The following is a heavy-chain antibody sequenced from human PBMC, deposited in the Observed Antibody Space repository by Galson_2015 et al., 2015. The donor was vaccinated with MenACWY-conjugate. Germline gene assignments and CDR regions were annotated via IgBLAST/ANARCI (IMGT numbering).Heavy chain of an antibody. J-gene: IGHJ3*02. D-gene: IGHD2-2*01. CDR3: ARHDRTAPARSGAFDI. Sequence: SETLSLTCTVSGGSISSSSYYWDWIRQPPGRGLEWIGTIYSSGSTYYNSSLKSRVTISVDTSQNQFSLNLRSVTAADTAMYYCARHDRTAPARSGAFDIWGRGTMFTVSS. V-gene: IGHV4-39*01. CDR2: IYSSGST. CDR1: GGSISSSSYY.